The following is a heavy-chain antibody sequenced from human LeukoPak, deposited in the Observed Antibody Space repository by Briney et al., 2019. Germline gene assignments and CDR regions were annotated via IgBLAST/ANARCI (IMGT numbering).Heavy chain of an antibody. D-gene: IGHD5-12*01. Sequence: ASVKVSCKASGYTFTSYYMHWVRQAPGQGLEWMGIINPSGGSTSYAQKFQGRVTMTTDTSTSTAYMELRSLRSDDTAVYYCAGGYSGYDYGHYYGMDVWGQGTTVTVSS. CDR2: INPSGGST. V-gene: IGHV1-46*01. J-gene: IGHJ6*02. CDR3: AGGYSGYDYGHYYGMDV. CDR1: GYTFTSYY.